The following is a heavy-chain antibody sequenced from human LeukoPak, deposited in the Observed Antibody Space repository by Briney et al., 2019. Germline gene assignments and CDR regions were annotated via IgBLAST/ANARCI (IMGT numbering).Heavy chain of an antibody. CDR2: ISGSGGST. J-gene: IGHJ6*02. Sequence: GGSLRLSCGAFGFTFRSYAMSWVRQAPGKGMECVSAISGSGGSTYYADSVKGRFTISRDNSKNTLYLQMNSLRAEDTAVYYCAGVTTVTTFLSYGMDVWGQGTTVTVSS. CDR3: AGVTTVTTFLSYGMDV. CDR1: GFTFRSYA. D-gene: IGHD4-11*01. V-gene: IGHV3-23*01.